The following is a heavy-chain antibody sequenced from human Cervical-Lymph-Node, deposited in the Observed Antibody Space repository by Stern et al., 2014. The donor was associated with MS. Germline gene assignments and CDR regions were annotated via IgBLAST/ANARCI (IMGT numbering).Heavy chain of an antibody. CDR2: IYPSDSDS. V-gene: IGHV5-51*01. CDR1: GYSFTNYW. D-gene: IGHD6-6*01. J-gene: IGHJ4*02. Sequence: EVQLVQSGAEVKKPGESLKISCKGSGYSFTNYWIGWVRQMTGKGLEWMGIIYPSDSDSRYSPSFQGQVTIPADKSISTAYLQWSRLKASDTAMYYCARAEQLVDYWGQGTLVTVSS. CDR3: ARAEQLVDY.